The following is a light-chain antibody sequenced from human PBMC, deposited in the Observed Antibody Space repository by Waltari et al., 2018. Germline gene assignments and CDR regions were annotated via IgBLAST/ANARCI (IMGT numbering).Light chain of an antibody. J-gene: IGKJ1*01. V-gene: IGKV1-12*01. CDR2: AAS. CDR3: QQAYSLPRT. Sequence: DIQMNQSPSSVSASVGDRVTITCRTSQGFSSWLAWYQQKPGKAPKLLIYAASTLQCGVPSRFSGSGSGTHFTLTISSLQPEDIATYYCQQAYSLPRTFGQGTTVEIK. CDR1: QGFSSW.